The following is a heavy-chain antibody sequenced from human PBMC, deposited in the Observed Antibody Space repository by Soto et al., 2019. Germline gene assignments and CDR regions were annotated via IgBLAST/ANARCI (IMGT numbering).Heavy chain of an antibody. CDR1: FDSIGSYY. CDR3: ARDAPYSSSWEYYYYYYGMDV. D-gene: IGHD6-13*01. CDR2: IYTSGST. V-gene: IGHV4-4*07. Sequence: PSDTLSLSCTVPFDSIGSYYWSWIRQPAGEGLEWIGRIYTSGSTNYNPSLKSRVTMSVDTSKNQFSLKLSSVTAADTAVYYCARDAPYSSSWEYYYYYYGMDVWGQGTTVTVSS. J-gene: IGHJ6*02.